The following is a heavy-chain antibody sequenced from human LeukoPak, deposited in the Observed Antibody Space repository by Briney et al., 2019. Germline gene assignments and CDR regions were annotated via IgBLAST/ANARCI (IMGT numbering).Heavy chain of an antibody. CDR2: INVGNGYT. D-gene: IGHD1-7*01. CDR1: GYIFTNYA. V-gene: IGHV1-3*01. CDR3: ARDDWNYKFTIHSYYYGMDV. Sequence: ASVKVSCKASGYIFTNYALHWVRQAPGQSLEWMGWINVGNGYTKYSQKLQGRVTMTRDTPATTAYMELRRLRSGDTAVYYCARDDWNYKFTIHSYYYGMDVWGQGTTVTVSS. J-gene: IGHJ6*02.